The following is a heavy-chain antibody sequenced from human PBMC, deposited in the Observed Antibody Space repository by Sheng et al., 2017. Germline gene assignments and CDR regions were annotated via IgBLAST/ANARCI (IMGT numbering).Heavy chain of an antibody. CDR2: LYYSGNT. CDR3: ANMGGGGATGQGASSYSDH. D-gene: IGHD1-26*01. CDR1: GGSFSSSSHY. J-gene: IGHJ4*01. Sequence: QLQLQESGPGLVKASETLSLTCTVSGGSFSSSSHYWGWIRQPPGKGLEWIGSLYYSGNTYYNPSLKSRVTISGDTSKNQFSLKLSSVTASDTAVYYCANMGGGGATGQGASSYSDHWGPERWSPSPQ. V-gene: IGHV4-39*07.